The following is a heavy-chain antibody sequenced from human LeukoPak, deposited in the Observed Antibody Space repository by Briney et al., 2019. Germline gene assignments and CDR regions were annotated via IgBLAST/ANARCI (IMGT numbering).Heavy chain of an antibody. CDR3: ARVSGRYDYVWVTYSYIDS. CDR2: IYHSGST. J-gene: IGHJ4*02. Sequence: SQTLSLTCGVSGGSISSGGYSWSWIRQPPGKGLEWIGYIYHSGSTYYNPSLKSRVTISVDRSKNQFSLKLSSVTAADTAVYYCARVSGRYDYVWVTYSYIDSWGQGTLVTVSS. D-gene: IGHD3-16*02. CDR1: GGSISSGGYS. V-gene: IGHV4-30-2*01.